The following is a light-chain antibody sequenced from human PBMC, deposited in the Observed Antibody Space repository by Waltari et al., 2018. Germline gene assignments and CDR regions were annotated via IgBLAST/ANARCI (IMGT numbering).Light chain of an antibody. CDR1: SIDVGSSHL. Sequence: QSALTQPASVSGSPGQSIPIPCTAASIDVGSSHLVSRYQQHPDKAPKLMIYEDNKRPSGVSTRFSGSKSGNTASLTISGLQAEDEADYYCCSYAGSGTTWVFGGGTKLTVL. CDR3: CSYAGSGTTWV. V-gene: IGLV2-23*01. J-gene: IGLJ3*02. CDR2: EDN.